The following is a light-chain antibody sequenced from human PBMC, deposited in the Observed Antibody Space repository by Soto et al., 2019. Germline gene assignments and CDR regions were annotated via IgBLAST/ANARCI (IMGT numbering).Light chain of an antibody. CDR2: DTS. CDR3: QQRAN. J-gene: IGKJ5*01. Sequence: EIVLTQSPATLALSPGERATLSYRASQSVTGSLAWYQQRPGQPPRLLIYDTSNRATGIPARFSGGGSATDFTLTISSLEPEDFAVYHCQQRANFGQGTRLE. CDR1: QSVTGS. V-gene: IGKV3-11*01.